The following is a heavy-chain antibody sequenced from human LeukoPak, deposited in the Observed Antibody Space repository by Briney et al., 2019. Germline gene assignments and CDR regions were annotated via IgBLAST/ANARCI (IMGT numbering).Heavy chain of an antibody. V-gene: IGHV4-59*04. CDR2: IFHNGRT. CDR1: GGSISSYF. Sequence: PSETLSLTCTVSGGSISSYFWGWIRQPPGKRPEWIASIFHNGRTYYSPSLKSRVTIALDTSKSQFSLKLASVTAADTAVYYCAADVLRYFDWPYGFHVWGQGTTVTVSS. D-gene: IGHD3-9*01. J-gene: IGHJ3*01. CDR3: AADVLRYFDWPYGFHV.